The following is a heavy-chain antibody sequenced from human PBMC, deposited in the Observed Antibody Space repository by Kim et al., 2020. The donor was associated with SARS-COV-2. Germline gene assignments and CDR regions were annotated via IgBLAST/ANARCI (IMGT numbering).Heavy chain of an antibody. Sequence: ASVKVSCKASGYTFTSYGISWVRQAPGQGLEWIGWISGYNGITNYAQKFRGRVTMTTETSTTTAYMELRNLRSDDTADYYCVREGLRRVPAAMEWDCWGQGTLVTVSS. CDR3: VREGLRRVPAAMEWDC. V-gene: IGHV1-18*01. CDR1: GYTFTSYG. D-gene: IGHD2-2*01. J-gene: IGHJ4*02. CDR2: ISGYNGIT.